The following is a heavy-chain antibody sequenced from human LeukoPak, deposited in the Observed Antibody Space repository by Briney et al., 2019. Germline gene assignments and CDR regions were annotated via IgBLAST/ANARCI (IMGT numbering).Heavy chain of an antibody. V-gene: IGHV3-30*18. CDR3: AKEHMLRGVIYWFDP. D-gene: IGHD3-10*01. Sequence: GGSLRLSCAASGFTFSTFGVHWVRQAPGTELEWVAVISYDGNNQYYSDSVKGRFTISRDNSKNTLYLQMNSLRPEDTALYYCAKEHMLRGVIYWFDPWGQGTLVTVSS. CDR2: ISYDGNNQ. CDR1: GFTFSTFG. J-gene: IGHJ5*02.